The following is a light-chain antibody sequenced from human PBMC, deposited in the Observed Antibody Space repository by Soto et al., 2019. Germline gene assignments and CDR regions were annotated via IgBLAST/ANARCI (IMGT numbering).Light chain of an antibody. Sequence: DIQMTQSPSSVSASVGDRITITCRTSQSFSNYLTWYQHKPGKAPKLLIYSATVLQSVVPSRFSGSGSGTDFTLTISRLQPEDSATYYCQQTYTIPWTFGQGTRVEIK. CDR2: SAT. CDR3: QQTYTIPWT. CDR1: QSFSNY. J-gene: IGKJ1*01. V-gene: IGKV1-39*01.